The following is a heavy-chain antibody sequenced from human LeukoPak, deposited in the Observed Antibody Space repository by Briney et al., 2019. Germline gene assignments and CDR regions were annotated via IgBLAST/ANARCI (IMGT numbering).Heavy chain of an antibody. CDR1: GFTFSSSG. Sequence: GGSLRLSCAASGFTFSSSGMHWVRQAPGKGLEWVAVISHHGSNKNYADSVKGRFTISRDNSKNTLYLQMDRLRAEDTAVYYCAKDGSLELRYPNWYFDLWGRGTLVTVSS. CDR3: AKDGSLELRYPNWYFDL. V-gene: IGHV3-30*18. CDR2: ISHHGSNK. J-gene: IGHJ2*01. D-gene: IGHD1-26*01.